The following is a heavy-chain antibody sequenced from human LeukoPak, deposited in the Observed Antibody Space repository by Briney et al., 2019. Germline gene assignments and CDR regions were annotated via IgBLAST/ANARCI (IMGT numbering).Heavy chain of an antibody. CDR2: ISSSSSYI. CDR1: GFTFSSYS. V-gene: IGHV3-21*01. D-gene: IGHD4-17*01. CDR3: ATEDDYGDAGVDY. J-gene: IGHJ4*02. Sequence: GGSLRLSCAASGFTFSSYSMNWVRQAPGKGLEWVSSISSSSSYIYYADSVKGRFTISRDNAKNSLYLQMNSLRAEDTAAYYCATEDDYGDAGVDYWGQGALVTVSS.